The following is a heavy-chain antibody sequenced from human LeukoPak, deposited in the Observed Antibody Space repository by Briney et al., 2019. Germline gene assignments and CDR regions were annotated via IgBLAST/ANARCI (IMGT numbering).Heavy chain of an antibody. V-gene: IGHV1-3*01. D-gene: IGHD4-17*01. J-gene: IGHJ4*02. CDR2: IKAGNGKT. Sequence: ASVKVSCKASGYIFSDYAIQWVRQAPGQGLEWMGWIKAGNGKTKYSQKFQGRVTIARETSASTAYMELSGLRSEDTAVYYCARARWTSTVTTYYLDYWGQGTLVTVSS. CDR1: GYIFSDYA. CDR3: ARARWTSTVTTYYLDY.